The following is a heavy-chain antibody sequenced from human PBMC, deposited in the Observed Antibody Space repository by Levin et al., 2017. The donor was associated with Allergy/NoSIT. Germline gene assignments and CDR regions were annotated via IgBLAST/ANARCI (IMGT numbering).Heavy chain of an antibody. CDR2: ISYDGSNK. CDR3: AKDIGRIAAHRRGPSFKNYGMDV. CDR1: GFTFSSYG. V-gene: IGHV3-30*18. J-gene: IGHJ6*02. Sequence: GGSLRLSCAASGFTFSSYGMHWVRQAPGKGLEWVAVISYDGSNKYYADSVKGRFTISRDNSKNTLYLQMNSLRAEDTAVYYCAKDIGRIAAHRRGPSFKNYGMDVWGQGTTVTVSS. D-gene: IGHD6-13*01.